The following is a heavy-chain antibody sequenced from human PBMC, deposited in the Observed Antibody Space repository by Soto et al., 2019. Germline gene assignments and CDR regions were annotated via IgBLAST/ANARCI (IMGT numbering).Heavy chain of an antibody. V-gene: IGHV1-69*13. Sequence: SVKVSCKASGGTFSSYAISWVRQAPGQGLEWMGGIIPLFGTANYAQKFQGRVTITADGSTSTAYMELSSLRSEDTAVYYCARDSPPRASKRYYDHRGHYYYGMDVWGQGTTVTVSS. J-gene: IGHJ6*02. CDR3: ARDSPPRASKRYYDHRGHYYYGMDV. CDR2: IIPLFGTA. D-gene: IGHD3-22*01. CDR1: GGTFSSYA.